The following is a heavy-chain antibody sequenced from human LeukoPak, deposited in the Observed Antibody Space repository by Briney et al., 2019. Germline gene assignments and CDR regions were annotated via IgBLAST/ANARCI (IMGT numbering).Heavy chain of an antibody. J-gene: IGHJ4*02. CDR3: ARDLGYCTNGVCHTRFDY. CDR1: GFTVSSNY. Sequence: GSLRLSCAASGFTVSSNYMSWVRQAPGKGLEWVSVIYSGGSTYYADSVKGRFTISRDNSKNTLSLQMNSLRAEDTAVYYCARDLGYCTNGVCHTRFDYWGQGTLVAVSS. D-gene: IGHD2-8*01. CDR2: IYSGGST. V-gene: IGHV3-53*01.